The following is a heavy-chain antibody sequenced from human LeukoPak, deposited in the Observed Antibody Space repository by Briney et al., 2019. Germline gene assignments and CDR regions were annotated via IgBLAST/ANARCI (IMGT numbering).Heavy chain of an antibody. CDR3: ARDYKYAFDN. V-gene: IGHV3-48*01. CDR2: IGIDSGNT. J-gene: IGHJ4*02. Sequence: GGSLRLSCEASGFTFSSISMNWVRQAPGKGLEWISYIGIDSGNTNYADSVKGRFTISGDKAKNSLYLQMNSLRVEDTAVYYCARDYKYAFDNWGQGTLVTVSS. CDR1: GFTFSSIS. D-gene: IGHD5-24*01.